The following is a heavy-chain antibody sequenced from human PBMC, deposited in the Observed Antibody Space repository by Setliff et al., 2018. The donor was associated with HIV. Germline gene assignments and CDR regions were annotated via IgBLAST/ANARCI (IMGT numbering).Heavy chain of an antibody. V-gene: IGHV1-8*02. D-gene: IGHD3-22*01. Sequence: GGSVKVSCKPSGYTFSNYDINWVRQAAGQGLEWMGWMNPDSRNTGYAQRFESRVTLTWDTSISTAYLELNHLKSDDTAVYYCARARTDYYDRRRRSHYYIDVWARGATVTVSS. J-gene: IGHJ6*03. CDR3: ARARTDYYDRRRRSHYYIDV. CDR1: GYTFSNYD. CDR2: MNPDSRNT.